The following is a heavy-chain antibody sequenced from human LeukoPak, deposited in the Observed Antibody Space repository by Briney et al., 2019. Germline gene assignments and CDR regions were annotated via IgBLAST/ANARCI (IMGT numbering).Heavy chain of an antibody. CDR3: ARDGYSYGNKYYFDY. D-gene: IGHD5-18*01. J-gene: IGHJ4*02. V-gene: IGHV1-69*13. CDR1: GGTFSSYA. Sequence: GASVKVSCKASGGTFSSYAISWVRQAPGRGLEWMGGIIPIFGTANYAQKFQGRVTITADESTSTAYMELSSLRSEDTAVYYCARDGYSYGNKYYFDYWGQGTLVTVSS. CDR2: IIPIFGTA.